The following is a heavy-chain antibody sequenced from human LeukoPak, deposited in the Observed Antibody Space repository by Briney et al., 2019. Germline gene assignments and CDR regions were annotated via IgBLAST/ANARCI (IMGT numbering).Heavy chain of an antibody. D-gene: IGHD1-1*01. CDR1: GFNFNTYN. J-gene: IGHJ4*02. CDR2: ISDRSDYI. CDR3: VRGNWNDEGFFDF. V-gene: IGHV3-21*01. Sequence: GGSLRLSCAASGFNFNTYNMNWVRQAPGKGLEWVSSISDRSDYIYYSDSLRGRFSISRDNANNSLYLLMNSLRAEDTAIYYCVRGNWNDEGFFDFWGQGILVTVSS.